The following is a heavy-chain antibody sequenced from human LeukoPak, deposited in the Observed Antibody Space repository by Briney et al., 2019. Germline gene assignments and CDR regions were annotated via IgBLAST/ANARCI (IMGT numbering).Heavy chain of an antibody. V-gene: IGHV4-4*02. D-gene: IGHD3-22*01. CDR1: GGSISGSNW. CDR2: IYQSGAT. CDR3: ARRNYYDSTGYFHS. J-gene: IGHJ4*02. Sequence: SETLSLTCAVSGGSISGSNWWSWVRQPPGKGLEWIGEIYQSGATNYNPFLKSRVTISLDKSKNQFSLKVTSVTAADTAVYYCARRNYYDSTGYFHSWGQGTLVTASS.